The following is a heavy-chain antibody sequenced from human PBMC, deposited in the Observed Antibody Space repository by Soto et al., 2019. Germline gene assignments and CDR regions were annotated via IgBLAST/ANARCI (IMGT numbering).Heavy chain of an antibody. J-gene: IGHJ5*02. CDR1: GGTIGGYY. CDR2: IYSSGNT. V-gene: IGHV4-4*07. Sequence: SEPLSLTCSVSGGTIGGYYWTWIWEPAGKGLEWIGRIYSSGNTKYNPSLQSRVTMSLDTSNNQFSLRLTSVTEADTAIYDCERGQRFSDWFDPWGQGNLVTVS. D-gene: IGHD3-3*01. CDR3: ERGQRFSDWFDP.